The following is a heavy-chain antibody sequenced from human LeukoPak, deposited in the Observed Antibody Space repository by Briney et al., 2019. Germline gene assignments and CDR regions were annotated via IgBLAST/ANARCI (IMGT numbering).Heavy chain of an antibody. Sequence: GGSLRLSCAASGFTFSSYWMSWVRQAPGKGLEWVAVISYDGTNKYYADSVKGRFTISRDNSKNTLYLQMNSLRAEDTAVYYCASYRMYSGYEALDNWGQGTLVTVSS. V-gene: IGHV3-30-3*01. CDR1: GFTFSSYW. D-gene: IGHD5-12*01. J-gene: IGHJ4*02. CDR3: ASYRMYSGYEALDN. CDR2: ISYDGTNK.